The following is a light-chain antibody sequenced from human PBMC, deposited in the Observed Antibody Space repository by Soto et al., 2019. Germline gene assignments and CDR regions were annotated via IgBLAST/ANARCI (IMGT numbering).Light chain of an antibody. CDR2: EGT. CDR3: CSSSYNVV. Sequence: SALTQPASVSGSPGQSITISCSRTSSHVGSYNFVSWYQQHPGKAPKLLIHEGTKRPSGVSNRFSGYQSDNTASLTISGLQAEDEANYYCCSSSYNVVFSGGTKVTVL. CDR1: SSHVGSYNF. V-gene: IGLV2-23*01. J-gene: IGLJ2*01.